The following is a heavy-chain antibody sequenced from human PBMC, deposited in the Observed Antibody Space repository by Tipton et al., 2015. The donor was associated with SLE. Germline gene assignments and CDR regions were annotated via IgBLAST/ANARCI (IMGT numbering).Heavy chain of an antibody. D-gene: IGHD3-9*01. Sequence: GLVKPSETLSLTCAVYGGSFSGYYWSWIRQPPGKGLEWIGEINHSGSTNYNPSLKSRVTITVDTSKNQFSLKLTSVTAADTAMYYCARAINNWFDPWGQGTLVTVSS. CDR1: GGSFSGYY. J-gene: IGHJ5*02. CDR3: ARAINNWFDP. V-gene: IGHV4-34*01. CDR2: INHSGST.